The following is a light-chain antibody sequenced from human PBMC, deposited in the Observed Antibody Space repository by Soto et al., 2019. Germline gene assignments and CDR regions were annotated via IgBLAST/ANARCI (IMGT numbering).Light chain of an antibody. CDR2: GAS. Sequence: EIVLTQSPGTLSLSPGERPTLSGRASQSVSSSYLAWYQQKPGQPPRTLIYGASNRDTGISDRFSGSGSRTEFTLTISRLQPDDFKTYYCQHYNSYSEAFGQGTKVDI. CDR3: QHYNSYSEA. V-gene: IGKV3-20*01. J-gene: IGKJ1*01. CDR1: QSVSSSY.